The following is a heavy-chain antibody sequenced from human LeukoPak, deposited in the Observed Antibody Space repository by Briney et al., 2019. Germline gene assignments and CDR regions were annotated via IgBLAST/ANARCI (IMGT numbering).Heavy chain of an antibody. CDR2: IIPIFGTA. CDR1: GGTFSSYA. J-gene: IGHJ4*02. D-gene: IGHD2-2*01. V-gene: IGHV1-69*13. Sequence: ASVKVSCKASGGTFSSYAISWVRQAPGQGLEWMGGIIPIFGTANYAQKFQGRVTITVDESTSTAYMELSSLRSEDTAVYYCARGSGSSTGTSFAFDYWGQGTLVTVSS. CDR3: ARGSGSSTGTSFAFDY.